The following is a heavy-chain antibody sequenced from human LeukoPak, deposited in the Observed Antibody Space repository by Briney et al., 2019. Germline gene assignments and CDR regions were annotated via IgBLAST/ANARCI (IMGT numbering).Heavy chain of an antibody. CDR2: INKDGSDK. D-gene: IGHD4-23*01. CDR1: GFTFNMYW. Sequence: GGSLRLSCAASGFTFNMYWMTWVRQAPGKGLESVAYINKDGSDKYYVESVKGRFTVSRDNAKNSLYLQMNSLRAEDTAVYYCARDAGYGGNSDYWGQGTLVTVSP. V-gene: IGHV3-7*01. J-gene: IGHJ4*02. CDR3: ARDAGYGGNSDY.